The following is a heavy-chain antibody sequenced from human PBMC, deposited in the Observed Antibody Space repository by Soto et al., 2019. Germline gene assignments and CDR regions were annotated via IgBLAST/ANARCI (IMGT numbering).Heavy chain of an antibody. J-gene: IGHJ4*02. CDR2: MSYDGSSK. V-gene: IGHV3-30-3*01. D-gene: IGHD1-26*01. Sequence: GSLRLSCAASGFTFSTYAMHWVRQAPGKGLEWVAVMSYDGSSKDYVDSVKGRFTISRDNSKNTLFLQMDSLRADDTAVYFCARDSGELPFFDYWGQGALVTVPQ. CDR1: GFTFSTYA. CDR3: ARDSGELPFFDY.